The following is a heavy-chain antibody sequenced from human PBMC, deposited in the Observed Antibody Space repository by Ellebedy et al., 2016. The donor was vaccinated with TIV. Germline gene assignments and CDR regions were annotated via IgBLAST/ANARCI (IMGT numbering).Heavy chain of an antibody. Sequence: SETLSLXXTVSGGSISSSSYYWGWIRQPPGKGLEWIGSIYYSGSTYYNPSLKSRVTISVDTSKNQFSLKLSSVTAADTAVYYCARHRNSQLRYFDWLSRAEWYFDLWGRGTLVTVSS. CDR3: ARHRNSQLRYFDWLSRAEWYFDL. V-gene: IGHV4-39*01. CDR2: IYYSGST. J-gene: IGHJ2*01. D-gene: IGHD3-9*01. CDR1: GGSISSSSYY.